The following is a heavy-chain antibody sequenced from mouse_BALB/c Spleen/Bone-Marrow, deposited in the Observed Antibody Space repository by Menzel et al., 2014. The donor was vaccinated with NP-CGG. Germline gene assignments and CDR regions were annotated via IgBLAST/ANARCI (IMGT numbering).Heavy chain of an antibody. D-gene: IGHD1-1*01. V-gene: IGHV4-1*02. J-gene: IGHJ3*01. CDR2: INPDSSTI. Sequence: EVKLMESGGGLVQPGGPLKLSCAAPGFDFSRYWMSWVRQAPGKGLEWIGEINPDSSTINYTPSLKDKFIISRDNAKNTLYLQMSKVRSEDTALYYCARLSYYGRFAYWGQGTLVTVSA. CDR1: GFDFSRYW. CDR3: ARLSYYGRFAY.